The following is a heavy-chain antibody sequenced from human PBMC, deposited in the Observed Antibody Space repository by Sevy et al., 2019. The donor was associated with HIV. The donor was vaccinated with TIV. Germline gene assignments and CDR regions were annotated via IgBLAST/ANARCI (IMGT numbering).Heavy chain of an antibody. V-gene: IGHV3-30*18. Sequence: GGSLRLSCAASGFTFSSYGMHWVRQAPGKGLEWVAVISYDGSIKYDADSVKGRFTISRDNSKNTLYLQMNSLRAEDTAVYYCAKSHYTRGGYYFDYWGQGTLVTVSS. CDR1: GFTFSSYG. CDR2: ISYDGSIK. CDR3: AKSHYTRGGYYFDY. J-gene: IGHJ4*02. D-gene: IGHD3-10*01.